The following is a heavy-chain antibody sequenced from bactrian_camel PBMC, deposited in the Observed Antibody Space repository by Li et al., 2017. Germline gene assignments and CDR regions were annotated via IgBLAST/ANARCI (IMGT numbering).Heavy chain of an antibody. J-gene: IGHJ6*01. V-gene: IGHV3S1*01. Sequence: VQLVESGGGLVQPGGSLRLSCAISGRSNENFFLAWFRQTSVGEREGVASIYAVDGSTYYADSVKGRFTISKDNAKNTLYLQMNSLKADDTALYFCAADMACSIRTMSLVTLFGYRGQGTQVTVS. CDR2: IYAVDGST. CDR1: GRSNENFF. D-gene: IGHD4*01. CDR3: AADMACSIRTMSLVTLFGY.